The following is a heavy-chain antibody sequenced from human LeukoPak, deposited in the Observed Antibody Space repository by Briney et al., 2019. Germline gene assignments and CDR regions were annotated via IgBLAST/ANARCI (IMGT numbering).Heavy chain of an antibody. J-gene: IGHJ4*02. D-gene: IGHD5-18*01. CDR2: IRYDGSNK. CDR1: GFTFSSYS. CDR3: AKDGPKFSYGTGGGSY. Sequence: GGSLRLSCAASGFTFSSYSMNWVRQAPGKGLEWVAFIRYDGSNKYYADSVKGRFTISRDNSKNTLYLQMNSLRAEDTAVYYCAKDGPKFSYGTGGGSYWGQGTLVTVSS. V-gene: IGHV3-30*02.